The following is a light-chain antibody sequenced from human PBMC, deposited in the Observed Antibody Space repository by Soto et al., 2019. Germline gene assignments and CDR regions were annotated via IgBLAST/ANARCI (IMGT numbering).Light chain of an antibody. CDR2: GAS. CDR3: QQYGSSPYT. J-gene: IGKJ2*01. CDR1: QSVSSSY. Sequence: EIVLTQSPGTLSLSPGERATLSCRASQSVSSSYFAWYQQKPGQAPRLLIYGASSRATGIRDRFSGSGSGTDFTLIISRLEPEDFAVYYCQQYGSSPYTFGQGTKLEIK. V-gene: IGKV3-20*01.